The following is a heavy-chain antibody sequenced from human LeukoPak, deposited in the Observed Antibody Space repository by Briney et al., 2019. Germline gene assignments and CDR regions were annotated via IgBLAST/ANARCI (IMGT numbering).Heavy chain of an antibody. CDR1: GGSISSGGYS. D-gene: IGHD6-19*01. J-gene: IGHJ4*02. CDR2: IYYSGST. CDR3: ASIPMYSSGRLDY. Sequence: ASETLSLTCAVSGGSISSGGYSWSWIRQPPGKGLEWIGYIYYSGSTNYNPSLKSRVTISVDTSKNQFSLKLSSVTAADTAVYYCASIPMYSSGRLDYWGQGTLVTVSS. V-gene: IGHV4-61*08.